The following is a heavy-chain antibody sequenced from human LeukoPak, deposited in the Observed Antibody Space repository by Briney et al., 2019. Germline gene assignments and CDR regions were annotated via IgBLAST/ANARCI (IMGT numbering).Heavy chain of an antibody. J-gene: IGHJ3*02. CDR1: GFTFSVFA. CDR3: AKDSWSHNGIYDPFDI. D-gene: IGHD2-8*01. CDR2: IGGAET. Sequence: GGSLRLPCAASGFTFSVFAMSWVRQAPGKGPEWVSVIGGAETYYTDSVKGRFIISRDNSKNTVSLQMNSLRPEDTAVYYCAKDSWSHNGIYDPFDIWGQGTVVTVSS. V-gene: IGHV3-23*01.